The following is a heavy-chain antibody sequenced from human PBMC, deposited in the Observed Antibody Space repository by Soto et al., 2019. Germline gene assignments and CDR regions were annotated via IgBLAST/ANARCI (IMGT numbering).Heavy chain of an antibody. CDR3: ADVPYDFWSGSPYFYFDY. D-gene: IGHD3-3*01. V-gene: IGHV3-23*01. CDR2: ISGSGGST. J-gene: IGHJ4*02. CDR1: GFTFSSFA. Sequence: GGSLRLSCAASGFTFSSFAISWDSQAAGRGLEWVSAISGSGGSTYYADSVKGRFTISRDNSKNTLYLQMNSLRAEDTAVYYCADVPYDFWSGSPYFYFDYWGQGTLVTVSS.